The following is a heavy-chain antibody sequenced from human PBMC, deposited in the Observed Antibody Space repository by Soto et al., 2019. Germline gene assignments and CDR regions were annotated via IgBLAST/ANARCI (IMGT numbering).Heavy chain of an antibody. CDR3: VRGRLVAGTVDS. D-gene: IGHD1-7*01. CDR1: GYTFTSYD. Sequence: QVQLVQSGAEVKKPGASVKVACKASGYTFTSYDIKWVRQATGQGLEWMGWMNPTTGSTGFAQKFQGRVTMISNTSISAAYLELSRLTSEDTAVYYCVRGRLVAGTVDSWGQGTRVTVSS. J-gene: IGHJ4*02. CDR2: MNPTTGST. V-gene: IGHV1-8*01.